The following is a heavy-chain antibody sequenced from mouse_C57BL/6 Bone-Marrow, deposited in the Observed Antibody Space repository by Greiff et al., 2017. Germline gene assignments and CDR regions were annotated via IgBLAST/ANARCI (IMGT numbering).Heavy chain of an antibody. Sequence: VKLQESGAELMKPGASVKLSCKATGYTFTGYWIEWVKQRPGHGLEWIGEILPGSGCTTYNEKFKGKITFTADTSSNTAYLQLSSLTTEDSAIYYCARKDGSGYWYFDVWGTGNTVTVSS. D-gene: IGHD1-1*01. CDR1: GYTFTGYW. J-gene: IGHJ1*03. CDR2: ILPGSGCT. CDR3: ARKDGSGYWYFDV. V-gene: IGHV1-9*01.